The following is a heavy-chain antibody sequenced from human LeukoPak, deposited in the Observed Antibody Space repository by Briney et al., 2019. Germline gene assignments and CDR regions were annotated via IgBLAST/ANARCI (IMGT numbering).Heavy chain of an antibody. CDR1: GGSISSYY. Sequence: SETLSLTCTVSGGSISSYYWSWIRQPAGKGLEWIGRIYTSGSTNYNPSLKSRVTMSVDTPKNQFSLKLSSVTAADTAVYYCARDRIAAAGTAWDYWGQGTLVTVSS. V-gene: IGHV4-4*07. CDR2: IYTSGST. D-gene: IGHD6-13*01. J-gene: IGHJ4*02. CDR3: ARDRIAAAGTAWDY.